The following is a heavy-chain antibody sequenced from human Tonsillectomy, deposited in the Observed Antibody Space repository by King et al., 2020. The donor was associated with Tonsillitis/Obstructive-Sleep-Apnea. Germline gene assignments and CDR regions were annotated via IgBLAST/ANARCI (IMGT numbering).Heavy chain of an antibody. CDR2: ISSSGSTI. D-gene: IGHD3-3*01. V-gene: IGHV3-11*01. Sequence: VQLVESGGGLVKPGGSLRLSCAASGFTFSDHYMSWIRQAPGKGLEWVSYISSSGSTIYYADSVKGRFTISRDNAKNSLYLQMNSLRAEDTAVYYCARLYYDFWSGYYPSYYYYYMDVWGKGTTVTVSS. J-gene: IGHJ6*03. CDR3: ARLYYDFWSGYYPSYYYYYMDV. CDR1: GFTFSDHY.